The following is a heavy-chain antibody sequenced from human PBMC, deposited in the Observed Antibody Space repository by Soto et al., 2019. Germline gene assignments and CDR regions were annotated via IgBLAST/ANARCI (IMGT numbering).Heavy chain of an antibody. CDR2: INAGNGNT. J-gene: IGHJ4*02. Sequence: ASVNVSCKASGYTFTSYAMHWVRQAPGQRLEWMGWINAGNGNTKYSQKFQGRVTITRDTSASTAYMELSSLRSEDTAVYYCARVGGYGDYALDYWGQGTLVTVSS. CDR1: GYTFTSYA. CDR3: ARVGGYGDYALDY. D-gene: IGHD4-17*01. V-gene: IGHV1-3*01.